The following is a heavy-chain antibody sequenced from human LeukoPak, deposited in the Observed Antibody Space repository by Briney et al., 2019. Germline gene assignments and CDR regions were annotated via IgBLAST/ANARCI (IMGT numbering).Heavy chain of an antibody. V-gene: IGHV3-48*02. CDR2: ISSSSSSII. CDR1: GFTFSSYS. Sequence: GGSLRLSCAASGFTFSSYSMNWVSQDPGKGLEWVSYISSSSSSIIHYADSVKGRFTISRDNAKNSVYLQMNSLRDEDTAVYYCARRVTTAYDYWGQGTLVTVSS. CDR3: ARRVTTAYDY. J-gene: IGHJ4*02. D-gene: IGHD1-1*01.